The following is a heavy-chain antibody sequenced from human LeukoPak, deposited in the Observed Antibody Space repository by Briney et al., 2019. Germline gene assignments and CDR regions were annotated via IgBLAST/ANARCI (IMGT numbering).Heavy chain of an antibody. D-gene: IGHD1-1*01. CDR3: ARDPGY. V-gene: IGHV3-23*01. CDR1: GFTFSSYA. J-gene: IGHJ4*02. CDR2: ISGTGGNT. Sequence: GGSLRLSCAASGFTFSSYAMSWVRQAPGKGLEWVSGISGTGGNTYYADSVKGRFTISRDNAKNSLYLQMNSLRAEDTAVYYCARDPGYWGQGTLVTVSS.